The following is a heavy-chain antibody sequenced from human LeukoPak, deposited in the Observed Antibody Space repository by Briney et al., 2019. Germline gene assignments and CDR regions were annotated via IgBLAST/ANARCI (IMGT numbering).Heavy chain of an antibody. V-gene: IGHV1-2*02. Sequence: ASVKVSCKASGYTFTGYYMHWVRQAPGQGLEWMGWINPNSGGTNYAQKFQGRVTMTRDTSISTAYMELSRLRSDDTAVYYCARDWRYSSGWYDGVIDYWGQGTLVTVSS. CDR1: GYTFTGYY. D-gene: IGHD6-19*01. CDR2: INPNSGGT. J-gene: IGHJ4*02. CDR3: ARDWRYSSGWYDGVIDY.